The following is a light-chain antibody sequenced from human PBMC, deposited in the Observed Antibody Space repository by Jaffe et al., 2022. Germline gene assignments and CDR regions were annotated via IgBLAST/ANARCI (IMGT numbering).Light chain of an antibody. CDR1: QSVGTN. CDR3: QQYDIWPPNLT. J-gene: IGKJ4*01. CDR2: GVS. V-gene: IGKV3-15*01. Sequence: EIVMTQSPATLSVSPGERATLLCRASQSVGTNLAWYQQKPGQPPRLLIYGVSTRATGVPDRFSGRRSGTEFTLTISSLQSEDFAVYYCQQYDIWPPNLTFGGGTKVEIK.